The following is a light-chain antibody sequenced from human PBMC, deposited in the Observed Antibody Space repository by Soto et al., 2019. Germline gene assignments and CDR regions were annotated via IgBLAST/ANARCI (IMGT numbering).Light chain of an antibody. CDR2: DVS. CDR1: SSDVGGYNY. Sequence: QSALTQSASVSGSPGQSITISCTGTSSDVGGYNYVSWYQQHPGKAPKLMIYDVSNRPSGVSNRFSGSKSGNTASLTISGLQAEDEADYYCSSYTSSRDYVFGTGTKVTVL. J-gene: IGLJ1*01. CDR3: SSYTSSRDYV. V-gene: IGLV2-14*01.